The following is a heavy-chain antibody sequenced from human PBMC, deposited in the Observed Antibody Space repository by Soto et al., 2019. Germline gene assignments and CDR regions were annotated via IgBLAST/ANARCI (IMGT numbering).Heavy chain of an antibody. D-gene: IGHD3-22*01. CDR2: MNPNSGYT. Sequence: GASVKVSCKASGYTFASHEINWVRQAAGQGFEWMGWMNPNSGYTGYAQRFQGRVTMTRKTSINTAFMELSSLRSEDSAVYYCARRVVDSSDTSGFYTFDYWGRGTLVTVSS. CDR3: ARRVVDSSDTSGFYTFDY. CDR1: GYTFASHE. J-gene: IGHJ4*02. V-gene: IGHV1-8*01.